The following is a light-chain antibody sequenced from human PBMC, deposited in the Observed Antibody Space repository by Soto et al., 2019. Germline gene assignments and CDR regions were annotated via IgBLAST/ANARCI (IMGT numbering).Light chain of an antibody. J-gene: IGKJ5*01. CDR3: QQRSGWPPT. V-gene: IGKV3-11*01. CDR2: DAS. Sequence: EKGVTQSRATLSLSPGERATLSCRASQSVSSYLAWYQQKPGQAPRLLIYDASNRATGIPARFSGSGSGTDFTPTISRLEPEDFAVYYCQQRSGWPPTVGQGTRLEIK. CDR1: QSVSSY.